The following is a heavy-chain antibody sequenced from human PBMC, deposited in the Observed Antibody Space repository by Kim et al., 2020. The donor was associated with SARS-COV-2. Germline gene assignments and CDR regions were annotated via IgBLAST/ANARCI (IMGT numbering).Heavy chain of an antibody. V-gene: IGHV3-74*01. J-gene: IGHJ4*02. D-gene: IGHD3-16*01. Sequence: ADSGKGRFTISRDNARNTLNLQMNSLRAEDTAVYYCARDSAEDVCDKLDYWGQGTLVTVSS. CDR3: ARDSAEDVCDKLDY.